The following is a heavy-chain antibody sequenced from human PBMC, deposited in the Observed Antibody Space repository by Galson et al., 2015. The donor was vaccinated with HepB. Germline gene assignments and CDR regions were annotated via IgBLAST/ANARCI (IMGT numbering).Heavy chain of an antibody. CDR3: AKDRGGWPEQWLVRGIFDY. D-gene: IGHD6-19*01. J-gene: IGHJ4*02. CDR2: ISWDGGST. V-gene: IGHV3-43*01. CDR1: GFTFDDYT. Sequence: SLRLSCAASGFTFDDYTMHWVRQAPGKGLEWVSLISWDGGSTYYADSVKGRFTISRDNSKNSLYLQMNSLRTEDTALYYCAKDRGGWPEQWLVRGIFDYWGQGTLVTVSS.